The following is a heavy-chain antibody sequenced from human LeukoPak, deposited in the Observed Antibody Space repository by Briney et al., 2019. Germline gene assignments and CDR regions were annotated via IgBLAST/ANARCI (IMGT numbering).Heavy chain of an antibody. J-gene: IGHJ4*02. CDR3: ARDSQQWLVLDY. CDR2: ISYDGSNK. CDR1: GFTFSSYA. D-gene: IGHD6-19*01. V-gene: IGHV3-30-3*01. Sequence: GRSLRLSCAASGFTFSSYAMHWVRQAPGKGLEWVAVISYDGSNKYYADSVKGRFTISRDNSKNTLYLQMNSLRAEDTAVYYCARDSQQWLVLDYWGQGTLVTVSP.